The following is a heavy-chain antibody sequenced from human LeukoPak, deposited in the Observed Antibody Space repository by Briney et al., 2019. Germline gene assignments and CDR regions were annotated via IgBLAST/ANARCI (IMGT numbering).Heavy chain of an antibody. CDR2: INPSGGST. Sequence: ASVKVSCKASGYTFTSYYMHWVRQAPGQGLEWMGIINPSGGSTSYAQKFQGRVTMTRDMSTSTAYMELRSLRSDDTAVYYCVRGPGGRSGYYPLEDYYYYYYMDVWGKGTTVTVSS. D-gene: IGHD3-22*01. CDR3: VRGPGGRSGYYPLEDYYYYYYMDV. V-gene: IGHV1-46*01. J-gene: IGHJ6*03. CDR1: GYTFTSYY.